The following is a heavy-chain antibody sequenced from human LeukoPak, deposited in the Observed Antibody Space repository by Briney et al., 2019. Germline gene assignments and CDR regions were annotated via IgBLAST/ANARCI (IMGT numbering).Heavy chain of an antibody. V-gene: IGHV3-21*04. CDR2: ISSGSSYI. Sequence: GGSLRLSCAASGFTFSSYSMNWVRQAPGKGLEWVSSISSGSSYIYYADSMKGRFTISRDNAKNTLYLQMNSLRAEDTAVYYCARVRPYDYVWGSYRPLDYWGQGTLVTVSS. J-gene: IGHJ4*02. CDR1: GFTFSSYS. CDR3: ARVRPYDYVWGSYRPLDY. D-gene: IGHD3-16*02.